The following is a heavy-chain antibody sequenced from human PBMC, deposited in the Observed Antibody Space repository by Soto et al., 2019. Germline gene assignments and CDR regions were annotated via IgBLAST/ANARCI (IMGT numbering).Heavy chain of an antibody. Sequence: GGSLRLSCAASGFTFDDYAMHWVRQAPGKGLEWVSRISWNSGTIVYADSVKGRFTISRDNAKNSLYLQMNSLRPEDTALYFCAKDTNSGGPAQFDYWGQGTRVTVSS. D-gene: IGHD3-10*01. CDR1: GFTFDDYA. J-gene: IGHJ4*02. CDR3: AKDTNSGGPAQFDY. CDR2: ISWNSGTI. V-gene: IGHV3-9*01.